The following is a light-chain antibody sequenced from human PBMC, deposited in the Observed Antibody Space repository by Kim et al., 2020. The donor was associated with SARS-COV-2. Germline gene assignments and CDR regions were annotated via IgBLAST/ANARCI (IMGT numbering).Light chain of an antibody. Sequence: KTLTISCTRSSGSIASNYVQWYQKRPGSAPTTVIYEDNQRPSGVPDRFSGSIDSSSNSASLTISGLKTEDEADYYCQSYDSSNAWVFGGGTQLTVL. CDR1: SGSIASNY. CDR3: QSYDSSNAWV. V-gene: IGLV6-57*03. CDR2: EDN. J-gene: IGLJ3*02.